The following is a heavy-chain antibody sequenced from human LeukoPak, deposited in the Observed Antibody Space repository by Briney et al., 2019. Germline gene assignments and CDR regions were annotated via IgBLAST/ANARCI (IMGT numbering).Heavy chain of an antibody. D-gene: IGHD2-2*01. CDR1: GYTFTSYD. CDR3: ARGPRYCSSTSCRAGGY. Sequence: ASVKVSCKASGYTFTSYDVNWVRQATGQGLEWMGWMNPNSGNTGYAQKFQGRVTMTRNTSISTAYKELSSLRSEDTVVYYCARGPRYCSSTSCRAGGYWGQGTLVTVSS. J-gene: IGHJ4*02. V-gene: IGHV1-8*01. CDR2: MNPNSGNT.